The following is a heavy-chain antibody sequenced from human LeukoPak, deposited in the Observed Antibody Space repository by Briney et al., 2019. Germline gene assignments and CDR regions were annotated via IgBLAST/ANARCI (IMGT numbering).Heavy chain of an antibody. V-gene: IGHV4-34*01. CDR3: ARHVGRQEDY. J-gene: IGHJ4*02. CDR1: GGSFSGYY. Sequence: SETLSLTCAVYGGSFSGYYWSWICQPPGKGLEWIGEINHSGSTNYNPSLKSRVTISVDTSKNQFSLKLSSVTAADTAVYYCARHVGRQEDYWGQGTLVTVSS. D-gene: IGHD2-15*01. CDR2: INHSGST.